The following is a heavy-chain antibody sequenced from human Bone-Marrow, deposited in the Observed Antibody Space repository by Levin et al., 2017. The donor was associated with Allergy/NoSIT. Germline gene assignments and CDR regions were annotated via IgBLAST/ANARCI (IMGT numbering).Heavy chain of an antibody. CDR3: ARVWAGWNYYYYGMDV. D-gene: IGHD6-19*01. CDR1: GGTFGSYA. CDR2: IIPIFGTA. J-gene: IGHJ6*02. V-gene: IGHV1-69*13. Sequence: ASVKVSCKASGGTFGSYAISWVRQAPGQGLEWMGGIIPIFGTANYAQKFQGRVTITADESTSTAYMELSSLRSEDTAVYYCARVWAGWNYYYYGMDVWGQGTTVTVSS.